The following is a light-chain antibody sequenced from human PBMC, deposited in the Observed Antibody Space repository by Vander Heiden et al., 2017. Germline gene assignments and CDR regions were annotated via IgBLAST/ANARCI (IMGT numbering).Light chain of an antibody. CDR2: WAS. CDR1: QSVLYSSNNKNY. J-gene: IGKJ4*01. CDR3: QQYYSTPLT. Sequence: DIVMTHSPDSLAVSLGERATINCKSSQSVLYSSNNKNYLAWYQQKPGQPPKLLIYWASTRESGVPDRFSGSGSGTDFTLTISSLQAEDVAVYYCQQYYSTPLTFGGGTNVEIK. V-gene: IGKV4-1*01.